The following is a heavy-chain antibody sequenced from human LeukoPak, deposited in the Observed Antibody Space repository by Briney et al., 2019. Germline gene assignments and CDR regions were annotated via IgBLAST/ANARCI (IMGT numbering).Heavy chain of an antibody. D-gene: IGHD6-6*01. CDR1: GGSISSGGYS. J-gene: IGHJ4*02. V-gene: IGHV4-30-2*01. Sequence: PSETLSLTCAVSGGSISSGGYSWSWIRQPPGKGLEWIGYIYHSGSTYYNPSLKSRVTISVDRSKNQFSLKLSSMTAADTAVYYCARSLGSDFDYWGQGTLVTVSS. CDR3: ARSLGSDFDY. CDR2: IYHSGST.